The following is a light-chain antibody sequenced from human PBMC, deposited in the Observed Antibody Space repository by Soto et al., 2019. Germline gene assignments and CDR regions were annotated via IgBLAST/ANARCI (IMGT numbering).Light chain of an antibody. V-gene: IGKV3-20*01. CDR3: QQYGRT. CDR2: GTS. CDR1: QSVGSSY. Sequence: EVVLTQSPGTLSLSPGERATLSCRASQSVGSSYLAWYQQKPGQAPRVLIYGTSSRATGIPDRFSGSGSGTDFTLTISRLEPEDFAVYYCQQYGRTFGPGTKVDIK. J-gene: IGKJ3*01.